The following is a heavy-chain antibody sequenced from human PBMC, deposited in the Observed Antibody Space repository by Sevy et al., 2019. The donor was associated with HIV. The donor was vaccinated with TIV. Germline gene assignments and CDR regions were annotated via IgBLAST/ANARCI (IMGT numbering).Heavy chain of an antibody. J-gene: IGHJ4*02. V-gene: IGHV3-23*01. CDR2: ISGSGGST. CDR3: AKSPALFTIFDY. Sequence: GGSLRLSCAASGFTFSSYSMNWVRQAPGKGLEWVSAISGSGGSTYYADSVKGRFTISRDNSKNTLYLQMNSLRAEDTAVYYCAKSPALFTIFDYWGQGTLVTVSS. CDR1: GFTFSSYS. D-gene: IGHD3-10*01.